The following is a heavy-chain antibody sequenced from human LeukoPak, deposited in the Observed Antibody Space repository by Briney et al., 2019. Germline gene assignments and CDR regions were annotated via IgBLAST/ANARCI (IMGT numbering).Heavy chain of an antibody. J-gene: IGHJ4*02. CDR3: ARDLAGDHYFDS. D-gene: IGHD3-16*01. CDR2: ISSSGTTI. V-gene: IGHV3-48*01. CDR1: GFTFSSYS. Sequence: PGGSLRLSCAASGFTFSSYSMNWVRQAPGRGLEWVSYISSSGTTIFYADSVEGRFTISRDNAKNSVYLQMNSLRAEDTAVYYCARDLAGDHYFDSWGQGTLVTVSS.